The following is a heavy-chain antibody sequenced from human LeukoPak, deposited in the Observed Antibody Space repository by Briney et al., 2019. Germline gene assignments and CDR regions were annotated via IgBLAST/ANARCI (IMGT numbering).Heavy chain of an antibody. CDR1: GYTFTGYY. CDR3: ASAYCSSTSCYTWGQFDY. J-gene: IGHJ4*02. V-gene: IGHV1-2*02. Sequence: ASVKVSCKASGYTFTGYYMHWVRQAPGQGLEWMGWINPNSGGTNYAQKFQGGVTMTRDTSISTAYMELSRLRSDDTAVYYCASAYCSSTSCYTWGQFDYWGQGTLVTVSS. CDR2: INPNSGGT. D-gene: IGHD2-2*02.